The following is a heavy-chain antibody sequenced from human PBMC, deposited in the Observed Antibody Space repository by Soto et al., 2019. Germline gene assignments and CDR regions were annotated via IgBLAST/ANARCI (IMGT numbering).Heavy chain of an antibody. J-gene: IGHJ6*02. CDR2: IIPIFGTA. D-gene: IGHD5-18*01. Sequence: SVKVSCKASGGTFSSYAISWVRQAPGQGLEWMGGIIPIFGTANYAQKFQGRVTITADESTSTAYMELSSLRSEDTAVYYCARERGYSYGWRPGPYYYYGMDVWGQGTTVTVSS. CDR1: GGTFSSYA. CDR3: ARERGYSYGWRPGPYYYYGMDV. V-gene: IGHV1-69*13.